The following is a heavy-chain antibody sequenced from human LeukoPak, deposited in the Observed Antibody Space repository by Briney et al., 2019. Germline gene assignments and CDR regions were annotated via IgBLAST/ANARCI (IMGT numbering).Heavy chain of an antibody. CDR2: INPNSGGT. J-gene: IGHJ4*02. CDR3: ARGTGATAAIYDY. CDR1: GYTFTGYY. V-gene: IGHV1-2*02. Sequence: GASVKVSCKASGYTFTGYYMHWVRQAPGQGLEWMGWINPNSGGTNYAQKFQGRVTMTRDTSISTAYMELRSLRSDDTAVYYCARGTGATAAIYDYWGQGTLVTVSS. D-gene: IGHD2-2*02.